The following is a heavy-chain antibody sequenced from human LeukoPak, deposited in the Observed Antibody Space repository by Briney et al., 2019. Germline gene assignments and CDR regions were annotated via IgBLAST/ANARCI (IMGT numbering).Heavy chain of an antibody. CDR1: GFSFSSNG. CDR2: IQTGGDPK. V-gene: IGHV3-30*02. J-gene: IGHJ6*02. D-gene: IGHD2-8*02. Sequence: AGGSLRLSCAASGFSFSSNGIHWVRQAPGKGLEWVSFIQTGGDPKYYADSVRGRFTISRDNSKKTCSLQMDSLRVEDTATYYCAREASTEIIGGMDVRGQGTTVTV. CDR3: AREASTEIIGGMDV.